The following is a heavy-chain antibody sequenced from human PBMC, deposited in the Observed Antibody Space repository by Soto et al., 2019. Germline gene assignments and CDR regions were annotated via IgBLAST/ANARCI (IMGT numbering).Heavy chain of an antibody. CDR3: AKYRDIVLMVYATVVVAAIWFDP. V-gene: IGHV3-23*01. Sequence: GGSLRLSCAASGFTFSSYAMSWVRQAPGKGLEWVSAISGSGGSTYYADSVKGRFTISRDNSKNTLYLQMNSLRAEDTAVYYCAKYRDIVLMVYATVVVAAIWFDPWGQGTLVTVSS. D-gene: IGHD2-8*01. CDR2: ISGSGGST. J-gene: IGHJ5*02. CDR1: GFTFSSYA.